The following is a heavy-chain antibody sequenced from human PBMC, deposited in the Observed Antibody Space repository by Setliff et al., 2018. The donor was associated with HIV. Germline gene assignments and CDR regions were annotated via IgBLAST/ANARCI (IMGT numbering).Heavy chain of an antibody. CDR2: VYSDGSS. D-gene: IGHD3-3*01. Sequence: GGSLRLSCAASGFTVSSNYINWVRQAPGKGLEWVSVVYSDGSSSYADSVKGRFTISRDNSKNTVYLQMNSLRAEDTAVYYCATGHYDYWNGYSARGPLDYWGQGTLVTVSS. J-gene: IGHJ4*02. CDR1: GFTVSSNY. CDR3: ATGHYDYWNGYSARGPLDY. V-gene: IGHV3-53*01.